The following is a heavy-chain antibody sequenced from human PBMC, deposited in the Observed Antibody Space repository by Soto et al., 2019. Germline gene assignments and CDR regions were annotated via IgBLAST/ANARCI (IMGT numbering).Heavy chain of an antibody. CDR1: GYTFTSYG. V-gene: IGHV1-18*04. Sequence: ASVKVSCKASGYTFTSYGISWVRQAPGQGLEWMGWIGAYNGNTNYAQKLQGRVTMTTDTSTSTAYMELRSLRSDDTAVYYCARRAPPGIAGGYNWFDPWGQGTLVTVSS. CDR2: IGAYNGNT. J-gene: IGHJ5*02. CDR3: ARRAPPGIAGGYNWFDP. D-gene: IGHD6-13*01.